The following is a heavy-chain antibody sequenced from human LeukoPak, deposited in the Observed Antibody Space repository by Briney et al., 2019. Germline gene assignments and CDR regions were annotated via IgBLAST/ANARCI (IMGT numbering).Heavy chain of an antibody. CDR1: GFPFSSYA. D-gene: IGHD2-2*02. Sequence: GGSLRLSCAASGFPFSSYAMHWVRQAPGKGLEWVAVISYDGSNKYYADSVKGRFTISRDNSKNTLYLQMNSLRAEDTAVYYCARDPQHIVVVPAALPFDIWGQGTMVTVSS. J-gene: IGHJ3*02. CDR3: ARDPQHIVVVPAALPFDI. CDR2: ISYDGSNK. V-gene: IGHV3-30-3*01.